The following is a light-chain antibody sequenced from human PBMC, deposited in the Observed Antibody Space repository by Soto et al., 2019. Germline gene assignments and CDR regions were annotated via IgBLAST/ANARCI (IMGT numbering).Light chain of an antibody. CDR1: QNINNNY. CDR3: PQRSNWPPSIT. CDR2: DAS. V-gene: IGKV3D-20*02. Sequence: VLTQSPGTLSLSPGGSATLSCRASQNINNNYLAWYQHKPGQAPRLLMYDASLRATGVPDRFSGSGSGTDFTLTISSLEPEDFAVYYCPQRSNWPPSITFGQGTRLEIK. J-gene: IGKJ5*01.